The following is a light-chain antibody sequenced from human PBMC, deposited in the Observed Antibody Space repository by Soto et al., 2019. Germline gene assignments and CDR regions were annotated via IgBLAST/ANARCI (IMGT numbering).Light chain of an antibody. CDR1: SSDVGGYNY. V-gene: IGLV2-14*01. CDR2: DVS. J-gene: IGLJ1*01. Sequence: QSALTQPASVSGSHGQSITISCTGTSSDVGGYNYVSWYQQHPGKATKLMIYDVSNRPSGVSNRFSGSKSGNTASLTISGLQAEDEADYYCSSYTSSSTLYVFGTGTKLTVL. CDR3: SSYTSSSTLYV.